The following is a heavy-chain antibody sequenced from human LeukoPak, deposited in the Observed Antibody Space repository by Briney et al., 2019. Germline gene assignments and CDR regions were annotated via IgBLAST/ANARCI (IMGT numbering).Heavy chain of an antibody. CDR2: INHSGST. CDR3: AGGAKYSSSILFY. Sequence: PSETLSLTCAVYGGSFSGYYWSWIRQPPGKGLEWIGEINHSGSTNCNPSLKSRVTISVDTSKNQFSLKLSSVTAADTAVYYCAGGAKYSSSILFYWGQGTLVTVSS. V-gene: IGHV4-34*01. J-gene: IGHJ4*02. D-gene: IGHD6-6*01. CDR1: GGSFSGYY.